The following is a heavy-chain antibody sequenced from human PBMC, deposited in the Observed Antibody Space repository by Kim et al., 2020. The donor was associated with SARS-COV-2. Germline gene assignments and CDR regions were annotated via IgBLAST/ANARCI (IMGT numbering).Heavy chain of an antibody. V-gene: IGHV4-59*09. J-gene: IGHJ6*02. D-gene: IGHD3-10*01. Sequence: NPPLKSRVTISVDTAKNQFSLKLSSVTAADTAVYYWARGGVINYYYGMDVWGQGTTVTVSS. CDR3: ARGGVINYYYGMDV.